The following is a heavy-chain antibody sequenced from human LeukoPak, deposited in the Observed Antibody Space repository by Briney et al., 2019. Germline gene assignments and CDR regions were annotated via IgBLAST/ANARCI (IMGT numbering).Heavy chain of an antibody. J-gene: IGHJ3*02. Sequence: GGSLRLSCAASGFTFSSYAMSWVRQAPGKGLEWVSYINNRSSTIYYADSVKGRFTISRDNAKNSLYLQMNSLRAEDTAVYYCACQQQRDAFDIWGQGTMVTVSS. V-gene: IGHV3-48*04. CDR1: GFTFSSYA. CDR2: INNRSSTI. CDR3: ACQQQRDAFDI. D-gene: IGHD6-13*01.